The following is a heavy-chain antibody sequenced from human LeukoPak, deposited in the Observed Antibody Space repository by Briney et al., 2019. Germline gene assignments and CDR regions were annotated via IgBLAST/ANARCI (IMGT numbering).Heavy chain of an antibody. CDR3: ALNYYGSGTFDY. CDR2: IIPIFGTA. Sequence: SVKVSCKASGGTFSSYAISWVRQAPGQGLEWMGGIIPIFGTANYAQKFQGRVTITTDESSSTAYMELSSLRSEDTAVYYCALNYYGSGTFDYWGQGTLVTVSS. V-gene: IGHV1-69*05. D-gene: IGHD3-10*01. J-gene: IGHJ4*02. CDR1: GGTFSSYA.